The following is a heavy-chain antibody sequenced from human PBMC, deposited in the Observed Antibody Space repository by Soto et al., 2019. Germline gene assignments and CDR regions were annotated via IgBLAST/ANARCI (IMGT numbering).Heavy chain of an antibody. V-gene: IGHV3-23*01. CDR3: AKGGLRFLEWPENFDD. CDR1: GFTFSSYA. J-gene: IGHJ4*02. D-gene: IGHD3-3*01. Sequence: GGSLRLSCAASGFTFSSYAMSWVRQAPGKGLEWVSAISGSGGSTYYADSVKGRFTISRDNSKNTLYLQMNSLRAEDTAVYYCAKGGLRFLEWPENFDDRGQGTVVTASS. CDR2: ISGSGGST.